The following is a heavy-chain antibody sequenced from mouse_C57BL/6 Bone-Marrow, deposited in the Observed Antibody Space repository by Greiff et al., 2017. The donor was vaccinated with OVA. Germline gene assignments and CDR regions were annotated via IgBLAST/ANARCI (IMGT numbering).Heavy chain of an antibody. Sequence: DVMLVESGGGLVQPGGSLKLSCAASGFTFSDYYMYWVRQTPEKRLEWVAYISNGGGSTYYPDTVKGRFTISRDNAKNTLYLQMSRLKSEDTAMYYCARHKADYYGSSAWFAYWGQGTLVTVSA. D-gene: IGHD1-1*01. CDR2: ISNGGGST. J-gene: IGHJ3*01. CDR3: ARHKADYYGSSAWFAY. CDR1: GFTFSDYY. V-gene: IGHV5-12*01.